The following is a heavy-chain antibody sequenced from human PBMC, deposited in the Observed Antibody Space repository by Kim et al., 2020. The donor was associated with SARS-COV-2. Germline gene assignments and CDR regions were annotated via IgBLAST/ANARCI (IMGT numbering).Heavy chain of an antibody. Sequence: ASVKVSCKASGYTFTSYAMNWVRQAPGQGLEWMGWINTNTGNPTYAQGFTGRFVFSLDTSVSTAYLQISSLKAEDTAVYYCARDSGYCSGGSCYGLLGAFDIWGQGTMVTVSS. V-gene: IGHV7-4-1*02. D-gene: IGHD2-15*01. CDR3: ARDSGYCSGGSCYGLLGAFDI. J-gene: IGHJ3*02. CDR1: GYTFTSYA. CDR2: INTNTGNP.